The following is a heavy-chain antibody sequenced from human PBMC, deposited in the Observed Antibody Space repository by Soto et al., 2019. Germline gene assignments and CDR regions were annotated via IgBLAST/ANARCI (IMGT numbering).Heavy chain of an antibody. CDR3: ARAHVNWSGYSHRRYFDY. Sequence: SETLSLTCTVSGGSISSGGYYWSWIRQHPGKGLEWIGYIYYSGSTYYNPSLKSRVTISVDTSKNQFSLKLSSVTAADTAVYYCARAHVNWSGYSHRRYFDYWGQGTLVTVS. CDR2: IYYSGST. V-gene: IGHV4-31*03. CDR1: GGSISSGGYY. D-gene: IGHD3-3*01. J-gene: IGHJ4*02.